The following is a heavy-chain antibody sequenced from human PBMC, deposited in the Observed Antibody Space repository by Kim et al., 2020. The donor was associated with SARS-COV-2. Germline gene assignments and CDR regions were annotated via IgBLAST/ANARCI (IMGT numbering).Heavy chain of an antibody. Sequence: GGSLRLSCAASGFTFINYWMTWVRQAPWKGLEWVANIKQDGSEKYFMDSVRGRFTISRDNAKNSVFLQMNNLRAEDTAVYYCTTYKNGYFDYWGQGTLVTVSS. V-gene: IGHV3-7*03. CDR3: TTYKNGYFDY. D-gene: IGHD2-8*01. CDR1: GFTFINYW. J-gene: IGHJ4*02. CDR2: IKQDGSEK.